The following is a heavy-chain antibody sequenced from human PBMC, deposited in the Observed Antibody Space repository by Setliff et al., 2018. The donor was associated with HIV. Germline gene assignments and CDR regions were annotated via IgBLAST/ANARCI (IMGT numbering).Heavy chain of an antibody. D-gene: IGHD6-19*01. CDR3: ARLPLAVAGKGRGAFDI. CDR2: IYYSGST. Sequence: WVRQAPGKGLEWIGSIYYSGSTYYNPSLKSRVTISVDTSKNQFSLKLSSVTAADTAVYYCARLPLAVAGKGRGAFDIWGQGTMVTVSS. V-gene: IGHV4-39*01. J-gene: IGHJ3*02.